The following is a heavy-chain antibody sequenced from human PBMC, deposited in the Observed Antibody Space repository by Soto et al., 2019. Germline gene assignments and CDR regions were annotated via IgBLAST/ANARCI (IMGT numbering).Heavy chain of an antibody. V-gene: IGHV1-69*01. CDR2: IIHVFGTT. D-gene: IGHD6-13*01. CDR1: GGTFSSYA. Sequence: QVKLVQSGAEVKKPGSSVKVSCKASGGTFSSYAISWVRQAPGQGLEWMGGIIHVFGTTNNAQKLQGRVTITAAESTSTAYMELSRRRSEDTAVYYCAVTWVECIAAAPSYYYDGMTVWGQGTTVTVSS. J-gene: IGHJ6*02. CDR3: AVTWVECIAAAPSYYYDGMTV.